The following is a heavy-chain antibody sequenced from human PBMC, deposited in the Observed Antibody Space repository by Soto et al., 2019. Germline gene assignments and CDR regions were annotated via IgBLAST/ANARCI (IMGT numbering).Heavy chain of an antibody. V-gene: IGHV4-61*01. Sequence: QVQLQESGPGLVKPSETLSLTCTVSGGSVSSGSYYWSWIRQPPGKGLEWFGYIYYSGSTNYNPSLKSRVTISVDTSKNQFSLKLSSVTAADTAVYYCAGRDGYNFAEYFQHWGQGTLVTVSS. J-gene: IGHJ1*01. CDR3: AGRDGYNFAEYFQH. CDR1: GGSVSSGSYY. CDR2: IYYSGST. D-gene: IGHD5-12*01.